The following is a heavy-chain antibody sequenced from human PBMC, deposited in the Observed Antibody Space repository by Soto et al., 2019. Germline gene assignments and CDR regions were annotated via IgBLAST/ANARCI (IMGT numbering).Heavy chain of an antibody. D-gene: IGHD6-19*01. CDR1: GFAFSRDG. Sequence: GGSLRLSCAASGFAFSRDGMHWVRQAPGKGLEWVAVISFDGSQKYYADSVRGRFTISRDNAKNSLYLQMNSLRAEDTAVYYCAVAGTGNWFDPWGQGTLVTVSS. CDR3: AVAGTGNWFDP. V-gene: IGHV3-30*03. J-gene: IGHJ5*02. CDR2: ISFDGSQK.